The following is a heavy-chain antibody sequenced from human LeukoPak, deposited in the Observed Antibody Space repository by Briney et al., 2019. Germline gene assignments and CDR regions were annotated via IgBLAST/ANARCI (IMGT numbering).Heavy chain of an antibody. D-gene: IGHD1-1*01. CDR3: ARVAPPGNPFPHS. J-gene: IGHJ4*02. V-gene: IGHV3-53*01. CDR2: IYSGGST. Sequence: VIYSGGSTYYADSVKGRFTISTHNSKNTLYLQMNSLRAEDTAVYYCARVAPPGNPFPHSWGPGTLVTVSS.